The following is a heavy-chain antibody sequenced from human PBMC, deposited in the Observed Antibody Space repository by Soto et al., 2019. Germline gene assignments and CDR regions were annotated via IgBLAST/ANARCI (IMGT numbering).Heavy chain of an antibody. D-gene: IGHD2-15*01. J-gene: IGHJ3*02. CDR3: AKLGYTDAFDI. V-gene: IGHV3-30*18. CDR1: GFTFSSYG. Sequence: QVQLVESGGGVVQPGRSLRLSCAASGFTFSSYGMHWVRQAPGKGLEWVDVISYDGSNKYYADSVKGRFTISRDNSKTTLYLQMNSLRAEDTAVYYCAKLGYTDAFDIWGQGTMVTVSS. CDR2: ISYDGSNK.